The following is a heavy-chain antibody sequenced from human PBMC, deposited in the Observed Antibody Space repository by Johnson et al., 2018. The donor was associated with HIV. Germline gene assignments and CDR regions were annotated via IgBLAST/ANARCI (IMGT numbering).Heavy chain of an antibody. J-gene: IGHJ3*02. CDR2: ITNDGSST. D-gene: IGHD1-1*01. CDR3: ARDGSYNFDI. CDR1: GFAFSNFG. Sequence: VQLVESGGGVVQPGRSLRLSCAASGFAFSNFGMHWVRQPPGKGLECVSRITNDGSSTIYAGSVKGRFTISRDNAKNTLFLQMNSLRAEDTAVYYCARDGSYNFDIWGQGTMVTVSS. V-gene: IGHV3-74*01.